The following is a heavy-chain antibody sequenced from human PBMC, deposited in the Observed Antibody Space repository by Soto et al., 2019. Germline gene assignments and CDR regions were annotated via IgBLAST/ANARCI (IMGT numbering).Heavy chain of an antibody. CDR1: GGTFSSYA. Sequence: QVQLVQSGAEVKKPGSSVKVSCKASGGTFSSYAISWVRQAPGQGLEWMGGIIPIFGTANYAQKFQGRVTINAVESTSTAYLELSSLRSEDTAVYYCAMGATYYVILTGYYSSLDFDYWGQGTLVTVSS. J-gene: IGHJ4*02. CDR2: IIPIFGTA. D-gene: IGHD3-9*01. CDR3: AMGATYYVILTGYYSSLDFDY. V-gene: IGHV1-69*01.